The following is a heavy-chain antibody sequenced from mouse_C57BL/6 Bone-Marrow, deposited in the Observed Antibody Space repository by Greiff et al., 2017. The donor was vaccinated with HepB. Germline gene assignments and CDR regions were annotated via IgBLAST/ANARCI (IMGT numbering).Heavy chain of an antibody. J-gene: IGHJ4*01. V-gene: IGHV1-81*01. CDR1: GYTFTSYG. CDR3: ARLPPNYYGSSYYAMDY. D-gene: IGHD1-1*01. CDR2: IYPRSGNT. Sequence: VQLQESGAELARPGASVKLSCKASGYTFTSYGISWVKQRTGQGLEWIGEIYPRSGNTYYNEKFKGKATLTADKSSSTAYMELRSLTSEDSAVYFCARLPPNYYGSSYYAMDYWGQGTSVTVSS.